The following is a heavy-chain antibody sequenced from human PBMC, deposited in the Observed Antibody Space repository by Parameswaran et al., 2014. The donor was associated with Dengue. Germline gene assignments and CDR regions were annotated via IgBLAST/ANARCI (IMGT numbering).Heavy chain of an antibody. D-gene: IGHD2-2*01. J-gene: IGHJ3*02. Sequence: RWIRQPPGKALEWLAHIFSNDEKSYSTSLKSRLTISKDTSKSQVVLTVTNMDPVDTATYYCARILIVVVPAAVDIVATGIDAFDIWGQGDNGHRLL. V-gene: IGHV2-26*01. CDR3: ARILIVVVPAAVDIVATGIDAFDI. CDR2: IFSNDEK.